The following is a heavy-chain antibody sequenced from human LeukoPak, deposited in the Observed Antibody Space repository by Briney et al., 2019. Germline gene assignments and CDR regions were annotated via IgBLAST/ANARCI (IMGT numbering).Heavy chain of an antibody. CDR2: IYSGGST. D-gene: IGHD3-9*01. CDR3: ARDAGISTGLP. J-gene: IGHJ6*02. V-gene: IGHV3-66*01. CDR1: GFTVSSNY. Sequence: QPGGSLRLSCAASGFTVSSNYMSWVRQAPGKGLEWVSVIYSGGSTYYADSVKGRFTISRDNSMNTVYPQMNSLRAEDTAVYYCARDAGISTGLPWGQGTTVTVSS.